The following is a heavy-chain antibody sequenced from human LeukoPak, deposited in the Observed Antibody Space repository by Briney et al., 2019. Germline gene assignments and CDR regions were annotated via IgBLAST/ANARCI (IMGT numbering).Heavy chain of an antibody. CDR2: TRNKANSYTT. CDR1: GFTLSDHY. V-gene: IGHV3-72*01. J-gene: IGHJ6*03. D-gene: IGHD3-10*01. CDR3: ARVAMVRGYYYYYYMDV. Sequence: PGGSLRLSCAASGFTLSDHYMDWVRQAPGKGLEWVGRTRNKANSYTTEYAASVKGRFTISRDESKNSLYLQMNSLKTEDTAVYFCARVAMVRGYYYYYYMDVWGKGTTVTVSS.